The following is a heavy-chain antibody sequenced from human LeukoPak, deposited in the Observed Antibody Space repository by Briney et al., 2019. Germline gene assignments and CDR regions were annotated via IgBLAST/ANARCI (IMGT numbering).Heavy chain of an antibody. CDR2: FDPERGEP. Sequence: DSVKVSCKVSGYTLSELSMHWVRQAPGQGLEWLGGFDPERGEPIYAQKFQGRVTMTEDTSTDTAYMELSSLRSDDTAVYYCAREVLLWFGSLDYWGQGTLVNVSS. CDR1: GYTLSELS. V-gene: IGHV1-24*01. CDR3: AREVLLWFGSLDY. D-gene: IGHD3-10*01. J-gene: IGHJ4*02.